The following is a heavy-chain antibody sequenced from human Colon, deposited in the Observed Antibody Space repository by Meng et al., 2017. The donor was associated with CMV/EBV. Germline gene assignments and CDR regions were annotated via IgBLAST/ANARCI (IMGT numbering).Heavy chain of an antibody. D-gene: IGHD3-22*01. CDR2: ISSSSSYI. Sequence: GKSLKISCAASGFTFSSYSMNWVRQAPGKGLEWVSSISSSSSYIYYADSVKGRFTISRDNAKNSLYLQMNSLRAEDTAVYYCARGAEYYYDSSGPLYWGQGTLVTVSS. V-gene: IGHV3-21*01. J-gene: IGHJ4*02. CDR3: ARGAEYYYDSSGPLY. CDR1: GFTFSSYS.